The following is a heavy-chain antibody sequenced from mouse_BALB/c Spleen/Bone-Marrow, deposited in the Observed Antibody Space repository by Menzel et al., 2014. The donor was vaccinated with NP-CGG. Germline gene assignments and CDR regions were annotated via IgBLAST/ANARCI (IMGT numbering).Heavy chain of an antibody. J-gene: IGHJ4*01. D-gene: IGHD2-4*01. V-gene: IGHV1-7*01. CDR2: INPITGYT. CDR1: GYTFISYW. Sequence: VQLQQSGTELAKPGASVKMSCKASGYTFISYWIHWIKQRPGQGLEWIGYINPITGYTEYNQKFKDKATLTADKSSSTAYIQLSSLTSDDSAVYYCARNYDYDGGYCAMDYWGQGTSVTVSS. CDR3: ARNYDYDGGYCAMDY.